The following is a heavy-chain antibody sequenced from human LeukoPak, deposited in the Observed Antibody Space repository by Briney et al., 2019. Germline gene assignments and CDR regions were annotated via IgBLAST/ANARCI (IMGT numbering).Heavy chain of an antibody. J-gene: IGHJ4*02. V-gene: IGHV3-7*01. CDR3: ARLRDHGDYDY. Sequence: GGSLRLSCAASGFTFSSYGMSWVRQAPGKGLEWVANIKQDGSEKYYVDSVKGRFTISRDNTKNSLYLQLNSLRAEDTAVYYCARLRDHGDYDYWGQGTLVTVSS. CDR1: GFTFSSYG. CDR2: IKQDGSEK. D-gene: IGHD4-17*01.